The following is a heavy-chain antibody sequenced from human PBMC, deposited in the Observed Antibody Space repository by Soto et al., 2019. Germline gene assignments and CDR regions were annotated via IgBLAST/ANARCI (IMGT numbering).Heavy chain of an antibody. V-gene: IGHV2-5*02. J-gene: IGHJ4*02. Sequence: QITLKESGPTLVKPTQTLTLTCTFSGFSLSTSGVGVGWIRQPPGKALEWLALIYWDDDKRYSPSLKSRLTITKATTKNQVVLTMTTMDPGTTPTYYCAHRPSYCSGGSCYSGFDYWGQGTLVTVSS. D-gene: IGHD2-15*01. CDR1: GFSLSTSGVG. CDR2: IYWDDDK. CDR3: AHRPSYCSGGSCYSGFDY.